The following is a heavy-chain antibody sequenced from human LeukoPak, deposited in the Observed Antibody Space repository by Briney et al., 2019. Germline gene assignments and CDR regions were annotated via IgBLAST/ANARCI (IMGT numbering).Heavy chain of an antibody. D-gene: IGHD2-2*01. CDR3: ARPAAMDDAFDI. V-gene: IGHV1-2*02. Sequence: ASVKVLCKASGYTFTGYYMHWVRQAPGQGLEWMGWINPNSGGTNYAQKFQGRVTMTRDTSISTAYMELSRLRSDDTAVYYCARPAAMDDAFDIWGQGTMVTVSS. CDR1: GYTFTGYY. J-gene: IGHJ3*02. CDR2: INPNSGGT.